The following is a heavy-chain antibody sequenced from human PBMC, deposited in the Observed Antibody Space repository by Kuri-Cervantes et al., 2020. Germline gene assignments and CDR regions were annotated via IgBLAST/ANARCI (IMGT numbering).Heavy chain of an antibody. CDR3: ATDLRWELAGFSH. V-gene: IGHV3-15*01. CDR2: IQSKTDGGTT. CDR1: GFTFSNAW. D-gene: IGHD4-23*01. Sequence: GEPLKISCAASGFTFSNAWMSWVRQAPGKGLEWVGRIQSKTDGGTTDYAAPVKGRFTISRDDSKNTLYLQMNSLTSEDTAVYHCATDLRWELAGFSHWGQGTLVTVSS. J-gene: IGHJ4*02.